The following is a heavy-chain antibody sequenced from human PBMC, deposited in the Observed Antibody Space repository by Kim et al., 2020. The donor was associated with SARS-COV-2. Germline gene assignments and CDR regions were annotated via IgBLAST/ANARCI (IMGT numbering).Heavy chain of an antibody. D-gene: IGHD4-17*01. Sequence: SETLSLTCAVYGGSFSGYYWSWIRQPPGKGLEWIGEINHSGSTNYNPSLKSRVTISVDTSKNQFSLKLSSVTAADTAVYYCARGEDDYGDYVMGDIWGQGTMVTVSS. J-gene: IGHJ3*02. CDR1: GGSFSGYY. CDR2: INHSGST. V-gene: IGHV4-34*01. CDR3: ARGEDDYGDYVMGDI.